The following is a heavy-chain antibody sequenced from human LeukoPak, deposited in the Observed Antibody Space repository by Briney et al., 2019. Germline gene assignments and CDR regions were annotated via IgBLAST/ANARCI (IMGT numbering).Heavy chain of an antibody. Sequence: SVKVSCKASGGTFSSYAIGWVRQAPGQGLEWMGGIIPIFGTANYAQKFQGRVTITADESTSTAYMELSSLRSEDTAVYYCARGGMATIERPFDYWGQGTLVTVSS. CDR2: IIPIFGTA. V-gene: IGHV1-69*13. CDR1: GGTFSSYA. D-gene: IGHD5-24*01. J-gene: IGHJ4*02. CDR3: ARGGMATIERPFDY.